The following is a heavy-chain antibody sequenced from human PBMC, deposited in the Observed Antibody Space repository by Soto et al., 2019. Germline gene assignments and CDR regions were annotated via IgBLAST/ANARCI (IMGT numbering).Heavy chain of an antibody. V-gene: IGHV3-74*01. CDR1: GFTFSSYW. CDR3: ARVSAVRGVSIDI. D-gene: IGHD3-10*01. CDR2: INGDGSST. Sequence: GGSLRLSCAASGFTFSSYWMHWVRQAPGKGLVWVSRINGDGSSTSYADSVKGRFTISRDNAKNTLYLQMNSLRAEDTAVYYCARVSAVRGVSIDIWGQGTMVTVSS. J-gene: IGHJ3*02.